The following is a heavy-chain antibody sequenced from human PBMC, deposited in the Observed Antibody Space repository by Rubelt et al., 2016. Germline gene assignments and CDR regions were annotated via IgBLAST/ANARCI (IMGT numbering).Heavy chain of an antibody. J-gene: IGHJ4*02. CDR3: ARHFGWNQVDY. Sequence: VQLVESGGGWVKPGGSLRLSCAASGFSFSDYHMSWVRQAPGRGLEWVANLKPDGSDKYYVESVKGRFTISRDNAKNSLFLEMNSLRAEDTAVYYCARHFGWNQVDYWGQGTLVTVSS. CDR2: LKPDGSDK. D-gene: IGHD3-10*01. V-gene: IGHV3-7*03. CDR1: GFSFSDYH.